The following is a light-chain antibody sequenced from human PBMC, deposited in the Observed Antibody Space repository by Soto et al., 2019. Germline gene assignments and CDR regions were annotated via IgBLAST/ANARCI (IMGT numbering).Light chain of an antibody. V-gene: IGKV1-39*01. CDR3: QQSYGTPIT. J-gene: IGKJ1*01. Sequence: DIQMTQSPSSLSASVGDRVTITCRASQSISRHLNWYQQKPGKAPNILIYVASSLQSEVPSRFSGSGSGTDFTLTITSLQPEDFETYYCQQSYGTPITFGQGTKVDIK. CDR1: QSISRH. CDR2: VAS.